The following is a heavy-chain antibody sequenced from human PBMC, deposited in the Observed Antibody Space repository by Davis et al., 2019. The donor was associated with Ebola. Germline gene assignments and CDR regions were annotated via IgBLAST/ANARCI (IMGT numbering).Heavy chain of an antibody. Sequence: PSETLSLTCTVSGGSISSYYWNWIRQPPGKGLEWIGYIYYSGSTSYNPSLKSRVTISVDTSKNQFSLKLSSVTAADTAVYYCAREGRFMITFGGADDYWGQGTLVTVSS. CDR3: AREGRFMITFGGADDY. D-gene: IGHD3-16*01. J-gene: IGHJ4*02. CDR2: IYYSGST. CDR1: GGSISSYY. V-gene: IGHV4-59*12.